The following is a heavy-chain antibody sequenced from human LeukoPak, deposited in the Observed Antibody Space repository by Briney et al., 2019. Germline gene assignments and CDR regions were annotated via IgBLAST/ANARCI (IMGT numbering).Heavy chain of an antibody. D-gene: IGHD2-15*01. CDR3: ARDTGCAGGTCFSFYDY. J-gene: IGHJ4*02. CDR1: RFTFSTYW. CDR2: IKQDGSQK. V-gene: IGHV3-7*01. Sequence: PGGSLRLSCAASRFTFSTYWMTWVRQAPGKGLEWVANIKQDGSQKYYVDSVKGRFTISRDNAKNSLYLQMDSLRAEDTAVYYCARDTGCAGGTCFSFYDYWGQGTLVTVSS.